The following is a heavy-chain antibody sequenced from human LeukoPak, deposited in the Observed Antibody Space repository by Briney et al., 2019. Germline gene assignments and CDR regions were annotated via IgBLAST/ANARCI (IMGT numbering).Heavy chain of an antibody. J-gene: IGHJ6*03. V-gene: IGHV4-59*08. CDR3: ASVRRGFGESSKYYSYYYMDV. CDR2: IYYSGST. CDR1: GGSISSYY. Sequence: SETLSLTCTVSGGSISSYYWSWIRQPPGKGLEWIGYIYYSGSTYYNPSLKSRVTISLDTSKNQFSLRLSAVTAADTAAYYCASVRRGFGESSKYYSYYYMDVWGNGTTVTISS. D-gene: IGHD3-10*01.